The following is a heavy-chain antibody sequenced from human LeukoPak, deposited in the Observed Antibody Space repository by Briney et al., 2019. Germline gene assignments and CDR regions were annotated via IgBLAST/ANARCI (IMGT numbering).Heavy chain of an antibody. CDR1: GGSFSGYY. J-gene: IGHJ4*02. CDR3: ASHPPPVEQLVSYFDY. V-gene: IGHV4-34*01. Sequence: SETLSLTCAVYGGSFSGYYWSWIRQPPGKGLEWIGEINHSGSTNYNPSLKSRVTISVDTSKNQFSLKLSSVTAADTAVYYCASHPPPVEQLVSYFDYWGQGTLVTVSS. CDR2: INHSGST. D-gene: IGHD6-6*01.